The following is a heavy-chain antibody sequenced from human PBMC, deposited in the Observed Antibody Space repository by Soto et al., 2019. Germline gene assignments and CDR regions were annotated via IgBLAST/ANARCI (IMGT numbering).Heavy chain of an antibody. CDR1: GYTFTGYY. CDR2: INPNSGGT. V-gene: IGHV1-2*04. CDR3: ARGGLLRYFDWLPIDH. D-gene: IGHD3-9*01. Sequence: ASVKVSCKASGYTFTGYYIHWVRQAPGQGLEWMGWINPNSGGTNYVQKFQDWVTMTRDTSISTAFMELSRLRSDDTALYYCARGGLLRYFDWLPIDHWGQGTLVTVSS. J-gene: IGHJ4*02.